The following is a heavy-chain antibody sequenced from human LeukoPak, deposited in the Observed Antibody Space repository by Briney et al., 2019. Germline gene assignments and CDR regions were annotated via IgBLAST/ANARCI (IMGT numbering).Heavy chain of an antibody. CDR2: ISGSGGST. CDR1: GFTFSSYA. J-gene: IGHJ6*03. V-gene: IGHV3-23*01. D-gene: IGHD2-2*01. Sequence: GGSLRLSCAASGFTFSSYAMSWVRQAPGKGLEWVSAISGSGGSTYYADSVKGRFTISRDNSKNTLYLQMNSLRAEDTAVYYCAKGTGSPYCSSTSCYLHYYMDVWGKGTTVTVSS. CDR3: AKGTGSPYCSSTSCYLHYYMDV.